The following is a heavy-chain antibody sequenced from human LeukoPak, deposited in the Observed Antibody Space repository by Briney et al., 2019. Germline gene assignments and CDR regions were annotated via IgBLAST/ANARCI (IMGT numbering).Heavy chain of an antibody. CDR1: GDSISISTYY. CDR2: IYYSGST. CDR3: ARGREDIVVMVAATPGYYFDY. Sequence: SETLSLTCTVSGDSISISTYYWGWIRQPPGKGLEWIGSIYYSGSTYYNPSLKSRVTISVDTSKNQFSLKLSSVTAADTAVYYCARGREDIVVMVAATPGYYFDYWGQGTLVTVSS. J-gene: IGHJ4*02. D-gene: IGHD2-15*01. V-gene: IGHV4-39*07.